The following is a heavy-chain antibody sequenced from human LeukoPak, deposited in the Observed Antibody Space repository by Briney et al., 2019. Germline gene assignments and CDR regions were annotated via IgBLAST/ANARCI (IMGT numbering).Heavy chain of an antibody. CDR3: ARHIFSGGWFDP. D-gene: IGHD3-9*01. J-gene: IGHJ5*02. CDR2: IYYSGST. Sequence: SETLSLTCTVSGGSISSYYWSWIRQPPGKGLEWIGYIYYSGSTNYNPSLKSRVTISVDTSKNQFSLKLSSVTDADTAVYYCARHIFSGGWFDPWGQGTLVTVSS. V-gene: IGHV4-59*08. CDR1: GGSISSYY.